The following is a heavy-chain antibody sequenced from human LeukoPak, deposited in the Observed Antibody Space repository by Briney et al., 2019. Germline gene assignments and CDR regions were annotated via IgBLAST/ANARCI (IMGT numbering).Heavy chain of an antibody. V-gene: IGHV4-39*07. CDR1: GGSISSSSYY. J-gene: IGHJ4*02. Sequence: SETLSLTCTVSGGSISSSSYYWGWIRQAPGKGLEWIGSIYYSGSTYYNPSLKSRVTISVDTSKNQFSLKLSSVTAADTAVYYCASRRYGYNDWGQGTLVTVSS. CDR3: ASRRYGYND. CDR2: IYYSGST. D-gene: IGHD5-24*01.